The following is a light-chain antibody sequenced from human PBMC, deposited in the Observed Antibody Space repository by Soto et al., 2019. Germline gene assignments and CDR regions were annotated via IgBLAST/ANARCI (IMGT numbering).Light chain of an antibody. CDR3: QQYGSSPREYT. V-gene: IGKV3-20*01. J-gene: IGKJ2*01. CDR1: QSVSSSY. Sequence: EIVLTQSPGTLSLSPGERATLSCRASQSVSSSYLAWYQQKPGQAPRLLIYGASSRATGIPDRFSGSGSGTACALTISSLEPEDFAVDYCQQYGSSPREYTFGQGTKLEIK. CDR2: GAS.